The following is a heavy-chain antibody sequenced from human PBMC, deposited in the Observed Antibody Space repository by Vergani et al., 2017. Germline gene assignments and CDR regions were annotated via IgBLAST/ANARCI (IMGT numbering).Heavy chain of an antibody. Sequence: EVQLVESGGGLVKPGGSLRLSCAASGFTFSSYSMNWVRQAPGKGLEWVSSISSSSSYIYYADSVKGRFTISRDNAKNSLYLQMNSLRAEDTAVYYCARDPLPYYFDYWGQGTLVTVSS. CDR1: GFTFSSYS. V-gene: IGHV3-21*01. D-gene: IGHD1-26*01. CDR2: ISSSSSYI. CDR3: ARDPLPYYFDY. J-gene: IGHJ4*02.